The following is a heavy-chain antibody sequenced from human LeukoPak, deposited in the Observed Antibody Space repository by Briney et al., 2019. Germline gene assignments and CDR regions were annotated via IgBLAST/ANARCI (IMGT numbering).Heavy chain of an antibody. CDR1: GFTFDDYA. V-gene: IGHV3-9*01. Sequence: GGSLRLSCAASGFTFDDYAMHWVRQAPGKGLGWVSGISWNSGSIGYADSVKGRFTISRDNAKNSLYLQMNSLRAEDTAVYYCARGDYYDSSGYYAGGYFDYWGQGTLVTVSS. D-gene: IGHD3-22*01. J-gene: IGHJ4*02. CDR3: ARGDYYDSSGYYAGGYFDY. CDR2: ISWNSGSI.